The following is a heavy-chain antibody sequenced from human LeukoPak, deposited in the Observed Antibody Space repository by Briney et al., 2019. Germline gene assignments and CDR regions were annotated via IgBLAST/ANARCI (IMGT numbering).Heavy chain of an antibody. Sequence: SETLSLTCTVSGYSISSGYYWGWIRQPPGKGLEWIGSIYHSGSTYYNPSLKSRVTISVDTSKNQFSLKLSSVTAADTAVYYCARENYYDSSGYYWVPDYRGQGTLVTVSS. CDR2: IYHSGST. CDR3: ARENYYDSSGYYWVPDY. CDR1: GYSISSGYY. J-gene: IGHJ4*02. V-gene: IGHV4-38-2*02. D-gene: IGHD3-22*01.